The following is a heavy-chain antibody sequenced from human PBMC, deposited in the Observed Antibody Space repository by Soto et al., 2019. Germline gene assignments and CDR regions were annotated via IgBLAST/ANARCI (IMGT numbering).Heavy chain of an antibody. J-gene: IGHJ6*02. Sequence: PGESLKISCAASGFTFNSYDMHWVRQRPGKGLEWVSTIGAPGDTHYSDSVKGRFTISRENAKNSLSLHMNNLRAGDTAVYYCGRVWAAAINNGMDVWGPGTTVTVSS. V-gene: IGHV3-13*04. D-gene: IGHD3-16*01. CDR1: GFTFNSYD. CDR3: GRVWAAAINNGMDV. CDR2: IGAPGDT.